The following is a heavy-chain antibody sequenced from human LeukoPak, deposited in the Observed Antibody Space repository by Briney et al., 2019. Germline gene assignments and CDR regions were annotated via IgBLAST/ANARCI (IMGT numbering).Heavy chain of an antibody. CDR2: IYYSGST. Sequence: SETLSLTCTVSGGSISSSSYYWGWIRQPPGKGLEWIGSIYYSGSTYYNPSLKSRVTISVDTSKNQFSLKLSSVTAADTAVYYCARVYYDILTGYYTTYYYYYMDVWGKGTTVTVSS. V-gene: IGHV4-39*07. J-gene: IGHJ6*03. D-gene: IGHD3-9*01. CDR3: ARVYYDILTGYYTTYYYYYMDV. CDR1: GGSISSSSYY.